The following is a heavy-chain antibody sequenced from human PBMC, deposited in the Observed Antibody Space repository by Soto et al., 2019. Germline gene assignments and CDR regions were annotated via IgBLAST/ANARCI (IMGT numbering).Heavy chain of an antibody. D-gene: IGHD2-2*02. V-gene: IGHV5-51*01. CDR1: GYSFTSYW. J-gene: IGHJ6*02. CDR2: IYPGDSDT. Sequence: GDSLKISCKGSGYSFTSYWIGWVRQMPGKGLEWMGIIYPGDSDTRYSPSFQGQVTISADKSISTAYLQWCSLKASDTAMYYCASFSCRSTSCYTGSYDYGMHVCGQGTTVTVS. CDR3: ASFSCRSTSCYTGSYDYGMHV.